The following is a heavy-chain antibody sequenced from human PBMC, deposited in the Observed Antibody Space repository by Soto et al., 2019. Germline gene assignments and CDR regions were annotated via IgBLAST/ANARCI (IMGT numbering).Heavy chain of an antibody. CDR2: IYYSGST. D-gene: IGHD1-7*01. CDR1: GGSISSSSYY. V-gene: IGHV4-39*07. J-gene: IGHJ3*02. CDR3: GRKEVRLGAPKTTVAFDI. Sequence: SETLSLTCTVSGGSISSSSYYWGWIRQPPGKGLEWIGSIYYSGSTYYNPSLKSRVTISVDTSKNQFSLKLSSVTAADTAVYYCGRKEVRLGAPKTTVAFDIGGKGTMVPVSS.